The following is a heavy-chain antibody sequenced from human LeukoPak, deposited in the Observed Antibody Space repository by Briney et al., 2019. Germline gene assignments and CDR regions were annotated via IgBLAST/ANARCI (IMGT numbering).Heavy chain of an antibody. J-gene: IGHJ4*02. CDR2: IYYSGST. CDR1: GGSISSGGYY. Sequence: PSETLSLTCTVSGGSISSGGYYWSWIRQHPGKGLEWIEYIYYSGSTYYNPSLKSRVTISVDTSKNQFSLKLSSVTAADTAVYYCARVRTTVTTFRFDYWGQGTLVTVSS. V-gene: IGHV4-31*03. CDR3: ARVRTTVTTFRFDY. D-gene: IGHD4-17*01.